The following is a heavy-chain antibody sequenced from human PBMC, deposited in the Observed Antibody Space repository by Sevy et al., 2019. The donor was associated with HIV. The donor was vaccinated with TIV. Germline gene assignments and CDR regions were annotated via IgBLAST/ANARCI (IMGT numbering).Heavy chain of an antibody. D-gene: IGHD6-19*01. J-gene: IGHJ4*02. V-gene: IGHV3-7*02. CDR1: GFIFTDYL. CDR3: AGGSTGNGWQVDY. CDR2: IFQTGGDK. Sequence: GGSLRLSCAASGFIFTDYLMTWFRHTPERGLGWVATIFQTGGDKYYVDSVKGRFTISRDNAKKSLYLQMNDLRAEDTAVYYCAGGSTGNGWQVDYWGQGTLVTVSS.